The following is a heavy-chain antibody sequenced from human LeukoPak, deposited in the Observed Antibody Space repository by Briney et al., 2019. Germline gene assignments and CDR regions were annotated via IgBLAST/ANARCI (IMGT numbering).Heavy chain of an antibody. Sequence: ASVKVSCKVSGYTLTELSMHWVRQAPGKGLEWMGGFDPEDGETIYAQKFQGRVTMTEDTSTDTAYMELSSLRSEDTAVYYCARDGGYYDSSGYPYFDYWGQGTLVTVSS. V-gene: IGHV1-24*01. D-gene: IGHD3-22*01. CDR1: GYTLTELS. CDR2: FDPEDGET. J-gene: IGHJ4*02. CDR3: ARDGGYYDSSGYPYFDY.